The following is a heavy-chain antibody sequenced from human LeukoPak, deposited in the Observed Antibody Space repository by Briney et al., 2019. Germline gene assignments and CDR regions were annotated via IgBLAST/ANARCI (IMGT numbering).Heavy chain of an antibody. CDR1: GYRFTSYW. Sequence: GESLKISFKASGYRFTSYWIGWVRQMPGKGLEWVGIIYPSDSDTRYSPSFQGQVTISADKSINPAYLQWSSLRASDTAMYYCARRNYDILTGYYNDYFDYWGQGTLVTVSS. CDR2: IYPSDSDT. J-gene: IGHJ4*02. CDR3: ARRNYDILTGYYNDYFDY. V-gene: IGHV5-51*01. D-gene: IGHD3-9*01.